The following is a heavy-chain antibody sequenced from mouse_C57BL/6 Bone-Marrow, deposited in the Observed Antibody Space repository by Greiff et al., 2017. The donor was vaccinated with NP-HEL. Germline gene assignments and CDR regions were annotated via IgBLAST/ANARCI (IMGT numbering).Heavy chain of an antibody. Sequence: EVKLMESGAELVRPGASVKLSCTASGFNIKDDYMHWVKQRPEQGLEWIGWIDPENGDTEYASKFQGKATITADTSSNTAYLQLSSLTSEDTAVYYCTTYHHFDYWGQGTTLTVSS. V-gene: IGHV14-4*01. CDR3: TTYHHFDY. D-gene: IGHD5-5*01. CDR2: IDPENGDT. CDR1: GFNIKDDY. J-gene: IGHJ2*01.